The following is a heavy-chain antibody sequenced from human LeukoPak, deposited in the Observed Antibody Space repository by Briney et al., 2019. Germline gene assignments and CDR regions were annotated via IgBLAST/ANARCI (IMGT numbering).Heavy chain of an antibody. J-gene: IGHJ6*02. CDR2: IYTSGST. CDR1: GGSISSYY. CDR3: ARDGTGTTSLDYYYGMDV. V-gene: IGHV4-4*07. D-gene: IGHD1-1*01. Sequence: PSETLSLTCTVSGGSISSYYWSWIRQPAGKGLEWIGRIYTSGSTNYNPSLKSRVTMSVDTSKNQFSLKLSSVTAADTAVYYCARDGTGTTSLDYYYGMDVWGQGTTVTVSS.